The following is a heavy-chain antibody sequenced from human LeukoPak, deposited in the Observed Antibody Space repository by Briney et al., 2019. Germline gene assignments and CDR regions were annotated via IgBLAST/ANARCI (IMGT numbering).Heavy chain of an antibody. CDR1: GGSISSYY. D-gene: IGHD3-3*01. J-gene: IGHJ6*03. CDR3: ARARTLRFLEWLLNYYYMDV. Sequence: SETLSLTCTVSGGSISSYYWSWIRQPPGKGLEWIGEINHSGSTNYNPSLKSRVTISVDTSKNQFSLKLSSVTAADTAVYYCARARTLRFLEWLLNYYYMDVWGKGTTVTVS. V-gene: IGHV4-34*01. CDR2: INHSGST.